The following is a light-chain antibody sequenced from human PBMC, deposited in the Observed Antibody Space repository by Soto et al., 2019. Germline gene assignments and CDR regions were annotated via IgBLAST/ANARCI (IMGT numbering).Light chain of an antibody. V-gene: IGLV2-14*01. J-gene: IGLJ1*01. Sequence: QSVLTQSASVSGCPGQSITISCTGTSSDVGNYNYVSWYQQHPGEVPKLIIFNVNNRPSGVSNRFSGSKSGNTASLTISGLQAEDEADYYCSSFTSSTTYVFGTGTKVPVL. CDR2: NVN. CDR3: SSFTSSTTYV. CDR1: SSDVGNYNY.